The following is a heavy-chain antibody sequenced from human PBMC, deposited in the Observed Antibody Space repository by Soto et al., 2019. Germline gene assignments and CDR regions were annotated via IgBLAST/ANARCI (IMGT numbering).Heavy chain of an antibody. D-gene: IGHD3-3*01. CDR2: IYYSGST. CDR3: ARGPRCLVGLDI. Sequence: SEIMSLTSTVSGGCISSGGDYCSLIHQHPGKGLEWIGYIYYSGSTYYNPSLKSRVTISVDTSKNQFSLKLSSVTAADTAVYYCARGPRCLVGLDISGQGTMVTVSS. CDR1: GGCISSGGDY. V-gene: IGHV4-31*03. J-gene: IGHJ3*02.